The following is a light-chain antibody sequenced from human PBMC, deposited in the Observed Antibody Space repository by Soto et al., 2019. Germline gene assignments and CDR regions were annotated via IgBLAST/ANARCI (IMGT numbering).Light chain of an antibody. V-gene: IGKV1-9*01. CDR3: QKLNAYPPWT. CDR2: GAS. CDR1: QGISSN. J-gene: IGKJ1*01. Sequence: DIQMTQSPSSLSASVGDRVTITFRASQGISSNLAWYQQKPGRAPKLLIFGASTLQSGVPSRFSGSGSGTDFTLTISSLQPEDFATYFCQKLNAYPPWTFGQGTKVDI.